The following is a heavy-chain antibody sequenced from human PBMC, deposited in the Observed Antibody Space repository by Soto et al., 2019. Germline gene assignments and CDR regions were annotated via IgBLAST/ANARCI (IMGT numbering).Heavy chain of an antibody. CDR2: IYSGGST. V-gene: IGHV3-53*01. CDR3: AKNLWDYGDYGY. CDR1: GFTVSSNF. J-gene: IGHJ4*02. Sequence: SLGLSCAASGFTVSSNFMSWVRQAPGKGLEWVSVIYSGGSTYYADSVKGRFTISRDNSKNTLYLQMNSLRAEDTAVYYCAKNLWDYGDYGYWGQGTLVTVSS. D-gene: IGHD4-17*01.